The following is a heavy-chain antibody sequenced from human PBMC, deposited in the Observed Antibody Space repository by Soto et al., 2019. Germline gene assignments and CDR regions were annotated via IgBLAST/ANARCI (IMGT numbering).Heavy chain of an antibody. CDR1: GYAFSKYG. J-gene: IGHJ5*02. D-gene: IGHD5-12*01. Sequence: QLQLVQSGAEVERPGASVRVSCKAYGYAFSKYGISWIRQAPGQGLEWMGWLRPDNGDTNYAQKFQGRVTMTTDTSSNTAYMELRSLRSDDTAVYYCATSYDSGFDPWGQGTLVSVSS. CDR2: LRPDNGDT. V-gene: IGHV1-18*04. CDR3: ATSYDSGFDP.